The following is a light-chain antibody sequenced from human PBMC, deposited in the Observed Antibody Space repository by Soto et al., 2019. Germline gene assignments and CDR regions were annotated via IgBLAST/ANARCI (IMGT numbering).Light chain of an antibody. V-gene: IGLV2-14*01. J-gene: IGLJ1*01. Sequence: QSVLTQPGSVSGSPGQSITISCTGTSSDIGAYNYVSWYQQHPGKAPKLVIFDVTNRPSGVSTRFSGSKSGNTASLTISGLQAEDEADYYCCSFTSGNPAYVFGTGTKAPS. CDR1: SSDIGAYNY. CDR2: DVT. CDR3: CSFTSGNPAYV.